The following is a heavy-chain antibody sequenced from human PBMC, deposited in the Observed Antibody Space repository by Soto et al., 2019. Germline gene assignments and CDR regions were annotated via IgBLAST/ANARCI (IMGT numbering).Heavy chain of an antibody. CDR3: ARGLEMITFGGVIVGGFDY. V-gene: IGHV1-8*01. CDR1: GYTFTSYD. Sequence: GASVKVSCKASGYTFTSYDINWVRQATGQGLEWMGWMNPNSGNTGYAQKFQGRVTMTRNTSISTAYMELSSLRSEDTAVYYCARGLEMITFGGVIVGGFDYWGQGTLVTVSS. CDR2: MNPNSGNT. J-gene: IGHJ4*02. D-gene: IGHD3-16*02.